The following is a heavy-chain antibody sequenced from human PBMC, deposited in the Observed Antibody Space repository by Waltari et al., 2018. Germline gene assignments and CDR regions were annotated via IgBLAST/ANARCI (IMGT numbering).Heavy chain of an antibody. CDR3: ARDHYCSGGACYPGGSAFDI. J-gene: IGHJ3*02. CDR2: IYTSGST. D-gene: IGHD2-15*01. CDR1: GGSISGYY. V-gene: IGHV4-4*07. Sequence: QVLLQESGPGLVKPSETLSLTCTVSGGSISGYYWNWIRQPPGQGLEWIGRIYTSGSTNYNPSLKSRGTISITTSNNQFSLKLSSLTAADTAVYYCARDHYCSGGACYPGGSAFDIWGQGTMVTVSS.